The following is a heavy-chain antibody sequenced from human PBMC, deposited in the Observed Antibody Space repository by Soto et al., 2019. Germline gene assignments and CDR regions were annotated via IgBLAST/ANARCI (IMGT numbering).Heavy chain of an antibody. Sequence: PGGSLRLSCAASGFTFSSYAMSWVRQAPGKGLEWVSAISGSGGSTYYADSVKGRFTISRDNSKNTLYLQMNSLRAEDTAVYYCAKRDRPKSYDSSGYPYYFDYWGQGTLVTVSS. J-gene: IGHJ4*02. D-gene: IGHD3-22*01. V-gene: IGHV3-23*01. CDR1: GFTFSSYA. CDR3: AKRDRPKSYDSSGYPYYFDY. CDR2: ISGSGGST.